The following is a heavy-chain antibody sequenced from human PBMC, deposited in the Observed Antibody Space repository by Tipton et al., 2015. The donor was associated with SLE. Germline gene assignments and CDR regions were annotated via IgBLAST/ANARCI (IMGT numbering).Heavy chain of an antibody. D-gene: IGHD1-1*01. CDR1: GGSISSYY. CDR2: IYYSGST. Sequence: LRLSCTVSGGSISSYYWSWIRQPPGKGLQWIGYIYYSGSTNYNPSLKSRVTILVDTSKKQFSLKLSSVTAADTAVYYCARDRTGGAGFDYWGQGTLVTVSS. CDR3: ARDRTGGAGFDY. J-gene: IGHJ4*02. V-gene: IGHV4-59*01.